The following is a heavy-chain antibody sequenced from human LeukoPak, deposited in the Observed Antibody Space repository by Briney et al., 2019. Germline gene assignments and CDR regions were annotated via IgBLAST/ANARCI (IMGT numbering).Heavy chain of an antibody. D-gene: IGHD3-10*01. Sequence: SETLSLTCAVFGGSFSGYYWRWIRQPPGKGLEWIGEINHSGSTNYNPSLKSRVTISVDTSKNQFSLKLSSVTAADTAVYYCARLQRFGELLSQFDPWGQGTLVTVSS. J-gene: IGHJ5*02. CDR1: GGSFSGYY. CDR3: ARLQRFGELLSQFDP. CDR2: INHSGST. V-gene: IGHV4-34*01.